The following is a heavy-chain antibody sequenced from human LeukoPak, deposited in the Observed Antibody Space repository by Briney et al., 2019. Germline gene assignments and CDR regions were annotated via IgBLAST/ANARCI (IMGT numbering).Heavy chain of an antibody. CDR3: ARLFRQQLVEQIDY. CDR2: IRSSGSAI. D-gene: IGHD6-13*01. Sequence: GGSLRLSCAASGFTFSDYYMSWIRQAPGKGLEWVSYIRSSGSAIYYADSVKGRFTISRDNAKNSLYLQMNSLRAEDTAVYYCARLFRQQLVEQIDYWGQGTLVTVSS. J-gene: IGHJ4*02. V-gene: IGHV3-11*01. CDR1: GFTFSDYY.